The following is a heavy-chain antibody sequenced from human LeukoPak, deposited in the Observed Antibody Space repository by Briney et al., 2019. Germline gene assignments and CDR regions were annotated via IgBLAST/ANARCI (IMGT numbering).Heavy chain of an antibody. Sequence: ASVKFSCKASGYTFTGYYMHWVRQAPGQGLEWMGWINPNSGGTNYAQKFQGRVTMTRDTSISTAYMELSRLRSDDTAVYYCARDMDYDYYYYMDVWGKGTTVTVSS. V-gene: IGHV1-2*02. CDR3: ARDMDYDYYYYMDV. CDR1: GYTFTGYY. D-gene: IGHD3-10*01. CDR2: INPNSGGT. J-gene: IGHJ6*03.